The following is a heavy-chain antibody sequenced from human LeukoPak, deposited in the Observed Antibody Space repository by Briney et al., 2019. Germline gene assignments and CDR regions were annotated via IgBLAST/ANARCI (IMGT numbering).Heavy chain of an antibody. V-gene: IGHV1-18*01. D-gene: IGHD4-11*01. Sequence: ASVTVSCKASGYTFTSYGISWVRQAPGQGLEWMGWISAYNGNTNYVQKLQGRVTMTTDTSTSTAYMELRSLRSDDTAVYYCARDNAGSNHSPNFDYWGRGTLVTVSS. CDR1: GYTFTSYG. CDR2: ISAYNGNT. CDR3: ARDNAGSNHSPNFDY. J-gene: IGHJ4*02.